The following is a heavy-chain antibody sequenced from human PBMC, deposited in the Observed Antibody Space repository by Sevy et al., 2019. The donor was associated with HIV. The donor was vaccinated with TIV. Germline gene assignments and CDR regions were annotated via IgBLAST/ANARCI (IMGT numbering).Heavy chain of an antibody. J-gene: IGHJ4*02. V-gene: IGHV3-33*01. CDR2: IWNDGSNK. CDR1: GFTFSNYG. CDR3: ARGGDFNEGSAKRHFDY. Sequence: GGSLRLSCAASGFTFSNYGMHWVRQAPGKGLEWVAVIWNDGSNKYYAHSVKGRFTISRDNSKNTLYLQMNSLRVEDTAVYFCARGGDFNEGSAKRHFDYWGQGTLVTVSS. D-gene: IGHD2-21*02.